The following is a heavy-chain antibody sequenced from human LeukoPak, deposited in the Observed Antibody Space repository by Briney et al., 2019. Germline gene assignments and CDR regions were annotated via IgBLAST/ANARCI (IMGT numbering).Heavy chain of an antibody. Sequence: ASVKVSRKASGYTFTGYYMHWVRQAPAQGLEWMGWINPNSGGTNYAQKFQGRVTMTRDTSISTAYMELSRLRSDDTAVYYCARDLVAVAGKAIDYWGQGTLVTVSS. CDR1: GYTFTGYY. D-gene: IGHD6-19*01. CDR3: ARDLVAVAGKAIDY. J-gene: IGHJ4*02. CDR2: INPNSGGT. V-gene: IGHV1-2*02.